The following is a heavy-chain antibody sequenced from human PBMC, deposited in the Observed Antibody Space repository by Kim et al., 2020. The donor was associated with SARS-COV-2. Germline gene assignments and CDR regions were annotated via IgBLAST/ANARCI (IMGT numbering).Heavy chain of an antibody. CDR2: INPNSGGT. CDR1: GYTFTGDY. Sequence: ASVKVSCKASGYTFTGDYMHWVRQAPGQGLEWMGWINPNSGGTNYAQTFHGRVTMNRDTAISPAYMELSRLRSDDTAVYYCAKDRSYCSGGSCSSAIRGGGRYVMDVWGQGTTDTVAS. J-gene: IGHJ6*02. CDR3: AKDRSYCSGGSCSSAIRGGGRYVMDV. V-gene: IGHV1-2*02. D-gene: IGHD2-15*01.